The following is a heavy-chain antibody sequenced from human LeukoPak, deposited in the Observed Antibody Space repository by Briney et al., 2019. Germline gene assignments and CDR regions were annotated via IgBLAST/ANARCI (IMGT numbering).Heavy chain of an antibody. CDR2: ISTGGGTI. CDR3: ARDHYGSGLFNY. CDR1: GFTFSDYF. J-gene: IGHJ4*02. V-gene: IGHV3-11*01. Sequence: GGSLRLSCAASGFTFSDYFMSWIRQAPGKGLEWVSYISTGGGTIYYADSVRGRFTISRDNAKNSLYLQMNSLRAEDTAVYYCARDHYGSGLFNYWAQGTLVTVSS. D-gene: IGHD3-10*01.